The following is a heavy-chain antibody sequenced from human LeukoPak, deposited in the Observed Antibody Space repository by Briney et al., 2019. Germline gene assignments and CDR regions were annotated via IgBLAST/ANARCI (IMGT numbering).Heavy chain of an antibody. Sequence: SETLSLTCAVYGESFSGYYWSWIRQPPGKGLEWIGEINHSGSTNYNPSLKSRVTISVDTSKNQFSLKLSSVTAADTAVYYCARAARGIAVAGARFDYYYYMDVWGKGTTVTVSS. V-gene: IGHV4-34*01. CDR2: INHSGST. CDR1: GESFSGYY. J-gene: IGHJ6*03. CDR3: ARAARGIAVAGARFDYYYYMDV. D-gene: IGHD6-19*01.